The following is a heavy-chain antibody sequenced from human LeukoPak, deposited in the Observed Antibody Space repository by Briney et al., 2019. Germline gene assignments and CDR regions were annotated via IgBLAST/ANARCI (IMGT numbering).Heavy chain of an antibody. J-gene: IGHJ4*02. CDR3: AKDLLVVVAATPDY. Sequence: GGSLRLSCAASGFTFSSYGMHWVRQAPGKGLEWVAFIRCDGSNKYYADSVKGRFTISRDNSKNTLCLQMNSLRAEDTAVYYCAKDLLVVVAATPDYWGQGTLVTVSS. V-gene: IGHV3-30*02. CDR2: IRCDGSNK. D-gene: IGHD2-15*01. CDR1: GFTFSSYG.